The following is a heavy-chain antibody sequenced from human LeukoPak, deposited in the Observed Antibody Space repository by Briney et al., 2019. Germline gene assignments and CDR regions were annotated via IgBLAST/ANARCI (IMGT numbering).Heavy chain of an antibody. V-gene: IGHV3-11*05. D-gene: IGHD6-19*01. CDR1: GFTFSDYY. J-gene: IGHJ5*02. CDR3: ARASYSSGSNWFDP. Sequence: PGGSLRLSCAASGFTFSDYYMSWIRQAPGKGLEWVSYISSSSYTNYADSVKGRFTISRDNAKNSLYLQMNSLRAEDTAVYYCARASYSSGSNWFDPWGQGTLVTVSS. CDR2: ISSSSYT.